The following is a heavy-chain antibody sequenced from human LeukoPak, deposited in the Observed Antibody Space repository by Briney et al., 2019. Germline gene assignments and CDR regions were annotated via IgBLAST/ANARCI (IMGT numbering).Heavy chain of an antibody. V-gene: IGHV4-59*08. J-gene: IGHJ4*02. CDR1: GGSLSNYY. D-gene: IGHD3-22*01. CDR3: VRLGYDSSGYYPDY. CDR2: IYSSGST. Sequence: PSETLSLTCTVSGGSLSNYYWSWIRQPPGKGLEWIGYIYSSGSTRYNPSFKSRVTISLDASKNQFSLKLNSVTAADTAVYYCVRLGYDSSGYYPDYWGQGALVTVSP.